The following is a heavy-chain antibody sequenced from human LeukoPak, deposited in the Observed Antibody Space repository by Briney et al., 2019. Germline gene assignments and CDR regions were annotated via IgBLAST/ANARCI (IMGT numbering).Heavy chain of an antibody. CDR2: ITSDGSTS. V-gene: IGHV3-74*01. CDR3: TRGLYESPGDN. J-gene: IGHJ4*02. D-gene: IGHD2-8*01. Sequence: GGSLRLSCAASGFTFSNYRMHWVRQAPGKGLLWVSRITSDGSTSDYADSVMGRFTMSRDNAKNTVYLHMNSLGAEDTAVYYCTRGLYESPGDNWGQGTLVTVSS. CDR1: GFTFSNYR.